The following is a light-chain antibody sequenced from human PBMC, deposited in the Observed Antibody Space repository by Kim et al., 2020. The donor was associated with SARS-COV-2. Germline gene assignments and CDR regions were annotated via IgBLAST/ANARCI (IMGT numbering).Light chain of an antibody. V-gene: IGLV7-46*01. CDR1: SGAVTCGHY. Sequence: GGTCTRTCGVSSGAVTCGHYPYWIQQKPGHAQRTLLYDTSNKRSWPPGRVSGSLLGGKAALTLSGAQPEDEAEDYCLRSYRGANWVFGGGSQLTVL. CDR2: DTS. CDR3: LRSYRGANWV. J-gene: IGLJ3*02.